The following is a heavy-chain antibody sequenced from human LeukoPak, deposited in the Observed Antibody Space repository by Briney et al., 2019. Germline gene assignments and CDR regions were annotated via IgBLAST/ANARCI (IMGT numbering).Heavy chain of an antibody. CDR2: IYPGDSDT. CDR1: GYSFSNYW. CDR3: ARQQGYGDSRRVRYHGMDV. V-gene: IGHV5-51*01. Sequence: GESLKISCKDSGYSFSNYWIAWVRQLPGKGLEWMGIIYPGDSDTRYSPSFQGQVTISADKSISSAYLQWSSLKASDTAIYYCARQQGYGDSRRVRYHGMDVWGQGTTVTVSS. D-gene: IGHD4-17*01. J-gene: IGHJ6*02.